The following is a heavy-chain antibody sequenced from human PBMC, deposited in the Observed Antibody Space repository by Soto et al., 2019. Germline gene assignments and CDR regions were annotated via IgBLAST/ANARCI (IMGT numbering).Heavy chain of an antibody. CDR1: GGSISSYY. CDR2: IYTSGST. J-gene: IGHJ6*02. CDR3: ARALRYCSGGSCYYYGMDV. D-gene: IGHD2-15*01. V-gene: IGHV4-4*07. Sequence: SETLSLTCTVSGGSISSYYWSWIRQPAGKGLEWIGRIYTSGSTNYNPSLKSRVTMSVDTSKNQLSLKLSSVTAADTAVYYCARALRYCSGGSCYYYGMDVWGQGTTVTVSS.